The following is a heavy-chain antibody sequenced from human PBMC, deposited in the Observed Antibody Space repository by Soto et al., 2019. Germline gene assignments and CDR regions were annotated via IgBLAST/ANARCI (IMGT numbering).Heavy chain of an antibody. CDR1: GGSISSSSYY. J-gene: IGHJ4*02. CDR3: ASAYYYDSSGYWHY. D-gene: IGHD3-22*01. Sequence: PSETLSLTCTVSGGSISSSSYYWGWNRQPPGKGLEWIGSIYYSGSTYYNPSLKSRVTISVDTSKNQFSLKLSSVTAADTAVYYCASAYYYDSSGYWHYWGQGTLVTVSS. CDR2: IYYSGST. V-gene: IGHV4-39*01.